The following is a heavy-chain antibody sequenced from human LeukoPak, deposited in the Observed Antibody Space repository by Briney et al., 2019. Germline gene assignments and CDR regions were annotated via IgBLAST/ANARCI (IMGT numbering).Heavy chain of an antibody. CDR1: GFTFSSYA. Sequence: PGGSLRLSCAASGFTFSSYAMSWVRQAPGKGLEWVSGISGGGGSTYYADSVKGRFTISRDNSKNTLYLQMNSLRAEDTAVYYCAKPAPYDYGDFLNWFDPWGQGTLVTVSS. CDR2: ISGGGGST. V-gene: IGHV3-23*01. CDR3: AKPAPYDYGDFLNWFDP. D-gene: IGHD4-17*01. J-gene: IGHJ5*02.